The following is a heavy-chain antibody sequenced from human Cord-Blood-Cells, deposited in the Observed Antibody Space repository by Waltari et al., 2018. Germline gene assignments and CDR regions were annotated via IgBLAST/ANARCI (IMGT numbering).Heavy chain of an antibody. CDR3: ARGRGYCSSTSCYFAFDI. V-gene: IGHV4-34*01. CDR1: GGSFSGYY. D-gene: IGHD2-2*01. CDR2: INHSGST. J-gene: IGHJ3*02. Sequence: QVQLQQWGAGLLKPSETLSLTCAVYGGSFSGYYWSWIRQPPGKGLEWIGEINHSGSTNYNPSLKSRVTISVDTPKNQFSLKLSSVTAADTAVYYCARGRGYCSSTSCYFAFDIWGQGTMVTVSS.